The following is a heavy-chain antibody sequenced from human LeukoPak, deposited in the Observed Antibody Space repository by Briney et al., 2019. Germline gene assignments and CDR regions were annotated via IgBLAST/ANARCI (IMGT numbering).Heavy chain of an antibody. D-gene: IGHD4-11*01. CDR1: GGSISSYY. CDR2: IYYSGST. V-gene: IGHV4-59*01. CDR3: ARGDYSNRFQH. Sequence: SETLSLTCTVPGGSISSYYWSWIRQPPGKGLEWIGYIYYSGSTNYNPSLKSRVTISVDTSKNQFSLKLSSVTAADTAVYYCARGDYSNRFQHWGQGTLVTVSS. J-gene: IGHJ1*01.